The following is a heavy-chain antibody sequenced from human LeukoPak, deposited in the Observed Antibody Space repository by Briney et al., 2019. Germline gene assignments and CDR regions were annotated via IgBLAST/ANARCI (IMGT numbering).Heavy chain of an antibody. V-gene: IGHV4-4*02. J-gene: IGHJ4*02. Sequence: SGTLSLTCAVSGGSISSSNWWSWVRQPPGKGLEWIGSIYHSGSTYYNPSLKSRVTISVDTSKNQFSLKLSSVTAADTAVYYCASGRFGYSSSWDYWGQGTLVTVSS. CDR1: GGSISSSNW. D-gene: IGHD6-6*01. CDR2: IYHSGST. CDR3: ASGRFGYSSSWDY.